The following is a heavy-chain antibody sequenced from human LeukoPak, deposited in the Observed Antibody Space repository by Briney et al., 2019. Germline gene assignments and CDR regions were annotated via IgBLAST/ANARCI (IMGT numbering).Heavy chain of an antibody. CDR1: GFTFSSYS. CDR3: ATDQDDY. J-gene: IGHJ4*02. V-gene: IGHV3-21*04. CDR2: ISSSSYI. Sequence: GGSLRLSCAASGFTFSSYSMNWVRQAPGKGLEWVSSISSSSYIYYADSVKGRFTISRDNAKNSLYLQMSSLRSEDTAVYYCATDQDDYWGQGTLVTVSS.